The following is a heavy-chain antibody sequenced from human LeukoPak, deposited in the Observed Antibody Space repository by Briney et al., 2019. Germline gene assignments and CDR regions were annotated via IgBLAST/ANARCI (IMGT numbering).Heavy chain of an antibody. D-gene: IGHD5-18*01. CDR1: GGSITNDNW. Sequence: KPSGTLSLTCAVTGGSITNDNWWSWVRQPPGKGLEWIGEIYHSGSTKCNPSLKSRVIMSVDKSKNQFSLNLTSVTAADTAVYYCARDAYGYDHTLGQGTLVTVSS. CDR2: IYHSGST. J-gene: IGHJ5*02. CDR3: ARDAYGYDHT. V-gene: IGHV4-4*02.